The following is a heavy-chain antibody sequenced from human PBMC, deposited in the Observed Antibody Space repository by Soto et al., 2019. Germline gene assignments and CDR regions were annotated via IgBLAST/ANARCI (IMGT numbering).Heavy chain of an antibody. CDR1: GFNFSSYA. D-gene: IGHD4-17*01. CDR3: AKDYSTVTTDPLSVVLFDY. Sequence: PGGSLRLSCAASGFNFSSYAMSWVRQAPGKGLEWVSIITSDGRTYYADSVKGRFTISRDNSNNTVYLQMNSLRAEDTAVYYCAKDYSTVTTDPLSVVLFDYWGQGALVTVSS. V-gene: IGHV3-23*01. CDR2: ITSDGRT. J-gene: IGHJ4*02.